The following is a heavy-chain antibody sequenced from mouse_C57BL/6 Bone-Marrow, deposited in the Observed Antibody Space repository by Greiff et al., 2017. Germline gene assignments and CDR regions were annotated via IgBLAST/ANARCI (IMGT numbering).Heavy chain of an antibody. D-gene: IGHD2-4*01. V-gene: IGHV14-3*01. CDR3: ARTLAYDYDRGNAMDY. J-gene: IGHJ4*01. CDR1: GFNIKNTY. Sequence: EVQLQQSVAELVRPGASVKLSCTASGFNIKNTYMHWVKQRPEQGLEWIGRIDPANGNTKYAPKFQGKATITADTSSNTAYLQLSSLTSEDTAIYYCARTLAYDYDRGNAMDYWGQGTSVTVSS. CDR2: IDPANGNT.